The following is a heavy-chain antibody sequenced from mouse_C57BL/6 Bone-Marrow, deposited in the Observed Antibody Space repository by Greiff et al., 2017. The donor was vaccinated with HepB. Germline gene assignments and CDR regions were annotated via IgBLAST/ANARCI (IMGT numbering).Heavy chain of an antibody. CDR1: GYTFTTYP. CDR2: FHPYNDDT. J-gene: IGHJ3*01. Sequence: QVQLQQSGAELVKPGASVKMSCKASGYTFTTYPIEWMKQNHGKSLEWIGNFHPYNDDTTYNEKFKGKATLTVEKSASTVYLELSRLTSDDSAVYYCATSAPFYGGFAYWGQGTLVTVSA. CDR3: ATSAPFYGGFAY. V-gene: IGHV1-47*01. D-gene: IGHD1-1*02.